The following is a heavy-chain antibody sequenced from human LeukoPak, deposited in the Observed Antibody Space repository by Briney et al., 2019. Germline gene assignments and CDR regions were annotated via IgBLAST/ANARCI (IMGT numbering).Heavy chain of an antibody. Sequence: GASVKVSCKASGYTFTGYYMHWVRQAPGQGLEWMGRINPNSGGTNYAQKFQGRVTMTRDTSISTAYMELSRLRSDDTAVYYCASALSYYDSSGSRDYWGQGTLVTVSS. CDR1: GYTFTGYY. CDR2: INPNSGGT. D-gene: IGHD3-22*01. J-gene: IGHJ4*02. V-gene: IGHV1-2*06. CDR3: ASALSYYDSSGSRDY.